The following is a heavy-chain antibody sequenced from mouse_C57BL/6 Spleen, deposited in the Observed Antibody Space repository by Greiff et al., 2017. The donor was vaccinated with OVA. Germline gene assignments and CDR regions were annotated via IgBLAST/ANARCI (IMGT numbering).Heavy chain of an antibody. D-gene: IGHD1-1*01. Sequence: EVQGVESGPGMVKPSQSLSLTCTVTGYSITSGYDWHWIRHFPGNKLEWMGYISYSGSTNYNPSLKSRISITHDTSKNHFFLKLNSVTTEDTATYYCARAPLYYGSSYWYFDVWGTGTTVTVSS. CDR2: ISYSGST. J-gene: IGHJ1*03. CDR1: GYSITSGYD. V-gene: IGHV3-1*01. CDR3: ARAPLYYGSSYWYFDV.